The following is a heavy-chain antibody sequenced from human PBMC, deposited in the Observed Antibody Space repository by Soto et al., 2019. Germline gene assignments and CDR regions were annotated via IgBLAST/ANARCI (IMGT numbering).Heavy chain of an antibody. CDR2: ISGSGGST. V-gene: IGHV3-23*01. D-gene: IGHD1-26*01. CDR1: GFTFSNYA. J-gene: IGHJ4*02. CDR3: AKYPPAGGTHIDY. Sequence: EVQLLESGGGLVQPGGSLRLSCAASGFTFSNYAMSWVRQAPGKGLEWVSAISGSGGSTYYADSVKGRFTISRDNSKNTLYLQMNSQRAEDTAVYYCAKYPPAGGTHIDYWGQGTLVTVSS.